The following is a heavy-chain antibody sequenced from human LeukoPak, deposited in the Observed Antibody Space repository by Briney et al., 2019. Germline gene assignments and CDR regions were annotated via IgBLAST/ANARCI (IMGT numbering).Heavy chain of an antibody. D-gene: IGHD4-17*01. CDR1: GDSISSGSYY. CDR2: IFTRGST. Sequence: KTSETLSLTWTVSGDSISSGSYYWSWIRQPAGEGLEWIWRIFTRGSTNYNPSLKSRVTISVDTSKNQFSLKLSSVTAADTAVYYCARDDYGDSYSLDTWFDPWGQGTLVTVSS. V-gene: IGHV4-61*02. CDR3: ARDDYGDSYSLDTWFDP. J-gene: IGHJ5*02.